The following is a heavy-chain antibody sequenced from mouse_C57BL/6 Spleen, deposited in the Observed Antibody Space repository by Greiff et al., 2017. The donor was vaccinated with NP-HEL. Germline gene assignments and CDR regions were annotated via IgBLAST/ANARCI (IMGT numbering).Heavy chain of an antibody. CDR2: ISSGSSTI. V-gene: IGHV5-17*01. Sequence: DVMLVESGGGLVKPGGSLKLSCAASGFTFSDYGMHWVRQAPEKGLEWVAYISSGSSTIYYADTVKGRFTISRDNAKNTLFLQMTRLRSEDTAMYYCARPSYYAMDYWGQGTSVTVSS. CDR1: GFTFSDYG. J-gene: IGHJ4*01. CDR3: ARPSYYAMDY.